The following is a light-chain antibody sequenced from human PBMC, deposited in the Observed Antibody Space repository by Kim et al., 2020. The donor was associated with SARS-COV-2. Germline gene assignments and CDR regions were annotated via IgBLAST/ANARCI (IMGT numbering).Light chain of an antibody. Sequence: QSVLTHPASVSGSPGQSITISCTGTSSDVGFYNYVSWYQQHAGKVPKLIIYDVGRRPSGISSRFSGSKSGDTASLTISGLQAEDEADYYCSSFRNSNTPYVFGTGTKVTVL. CDR3: SSFRNSNTPYV. CDR2: DVG. V-gene: IGLV2-14*03. CDR1: SSDVGFYNY. J-gene: IGLJ1*01.